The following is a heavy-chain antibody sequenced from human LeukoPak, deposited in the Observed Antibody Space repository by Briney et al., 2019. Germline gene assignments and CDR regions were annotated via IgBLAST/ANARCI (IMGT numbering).Heavy chain of an antibody. Sequence: PGGSLRLSCAASGFTFSSYAMSWVRQAPGKGLERVSGISGSGSSTYYADSVKGRFTISRDNSKNTLYLQMNSLRAEDTAIYYCAKSLDRISWYLYFEHWGRGTLVIVSS. CDR3: AKSLDRISWYLYFEH. V-gene: IGHV3-23*01. J-gene: IGHJ1*01. CDR2: ISGSGSST. CDR1: GFTFSSYA. D-gene: IGHD6-13*01.